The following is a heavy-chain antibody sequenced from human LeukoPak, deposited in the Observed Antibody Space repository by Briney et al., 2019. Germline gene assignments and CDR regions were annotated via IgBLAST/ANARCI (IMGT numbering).Heavy chain of an antibody. CDR3: ARRVSDGAFDI. CDR2: IIPILGIA. CDR1: GGTFSSYA. V-gene: IGHV1-69*04. J-gene: IGHJ3*02. D-gene: IGHD3-10*01. Sequence: GASVKVSCKASGGTFSSYAISWVRQAPGQGLEWTGRIIPILGIANYAQKFQGRVTITADKSTSTAYMELSSLRSEDTAVYYCARRVSDGAFDIWGQGTMVTVSS.